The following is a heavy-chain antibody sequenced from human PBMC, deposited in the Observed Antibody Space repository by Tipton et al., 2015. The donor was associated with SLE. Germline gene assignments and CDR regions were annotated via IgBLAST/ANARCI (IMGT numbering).Heavy chain of an antibody. CDR3: VREFVGGHFDY. Sequence: QLVQSGAEVRKPGASVKLSCMPSGYSFTSHYIHWVRQAPGQGLEWMGWISAYNGNTNYAQNLQGRVTMTTDTSTSTAYMELRSLRSDDTAVYYCVREFVGGHFDYWGQGTLVTVSS. J-gene: IGHJ4*02. V-gene: IGHV1-18*04. D-gene: IGHD3-16*01. CDR2: ISAYNGNT. CDR1: GYSFTSHY.